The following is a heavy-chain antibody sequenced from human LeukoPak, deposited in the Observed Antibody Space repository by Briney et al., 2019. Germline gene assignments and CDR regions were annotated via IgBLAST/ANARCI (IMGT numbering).Heavy chain of an antibody. CDR2: IYYIRST. Sequence: SETLSLTCTVSGGSISSGDYYWSWIRQPPGKGLEWIGYIYYIRSTYYNPSLKSRVTISVDTSKNQFSLKLSSVTAADTAVYYCARDAGSHHDAFDIWGQGTMVTVSS. V-gene: IGHV4-30-4*01. J-gene: IGHJ3*02. CDR3: ARDAGSHHDAFDI. D-gene: IGHD2-15*01. CDR1: GGSISSGDYY.